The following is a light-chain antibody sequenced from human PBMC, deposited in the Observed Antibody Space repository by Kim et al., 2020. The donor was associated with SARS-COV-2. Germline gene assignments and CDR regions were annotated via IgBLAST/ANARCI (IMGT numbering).Light chain of an antibody. Sequence: GDRVAITCSGSSSNSGTDTETWYQRLPGPAPKLLIYSNNQRPAGVPDRFSGAKSGTSVSLAISGLQSEDEADDYCAAWDDTLKGVIFGGGTKLTVL. J-gene: IGLJ2*01. CDR2: SNN. CDR1: SSNSGTDT. V-gene: IGLV1-44*01. CDR3: AAWDDTLKGVI.